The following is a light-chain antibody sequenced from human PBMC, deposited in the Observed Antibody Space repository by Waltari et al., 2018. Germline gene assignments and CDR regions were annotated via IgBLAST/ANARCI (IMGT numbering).Light chain of an antibody. CDR1: QSLTKRY. Sequence: VLTQSPDTLSLSPGERDTVSCRASQSLTKRYLAWYQQKPGQAPRLLIYGASSRAAGIPDRFSGSGSGTDFTLTISRLEPEDFAVYYCQQYGSSILYTFGQGTKLEIK. V-gene: IGKV3-20*01. CDR3: QQYGSSILYT. CDR2: GAS. J-gene: IGKJ2*01.